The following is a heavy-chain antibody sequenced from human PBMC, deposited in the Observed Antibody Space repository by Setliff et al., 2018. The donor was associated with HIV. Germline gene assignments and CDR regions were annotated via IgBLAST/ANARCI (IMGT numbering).Heavy chain of an antibody. CDR1: GFSLSGYA. CDR3: AREKGNTPTAYYLDY. J-gene: IGHJ4*02. D-gene: IGHD3-10*01. Sequence: PGGSLRLSCAASGFSLSGYAMHWVRQAPDKGLEWVAVISDDGGQTYYAASVEGRFTIFRDNSKDTMYLQMHSLRGDDTAVYYCAREKGNTPTAYYLDYWGQGTLVTVSS. V-gene: IGHV3-30*04. CDR2: ISDDGGQT.